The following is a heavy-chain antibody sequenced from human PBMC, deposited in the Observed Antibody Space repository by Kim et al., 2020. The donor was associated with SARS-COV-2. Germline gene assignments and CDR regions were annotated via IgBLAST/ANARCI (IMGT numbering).Heavy chain of an antibody. J-gene: IGHJ4*02. CDR2: ISYNSGSI. Sequence: GGSLRLSCSASGFTFEDYTVHWVRQAPGKGLEWVSSISYNSGSINYADSVKGRFTISRDNAKNSLHLQMNSLRPDDTALYFCAKDWGYGTGTYFDCWGQGTLVTVSS. CDR3: AKDWGYGTGTYFDC. V-gene: IGHV3-9*01. D-gene: IGHD3-10*01. CDR1: GFTFEDYT.